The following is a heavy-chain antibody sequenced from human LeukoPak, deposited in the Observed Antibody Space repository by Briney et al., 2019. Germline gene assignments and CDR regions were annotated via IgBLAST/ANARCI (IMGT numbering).Heavy chain of an antibody. Sequence: PGGSLRLSCAASGFTFSDYYMSWIRQAPGKGLEWVSYISSSGSTIYYADSVKGRSTISRDNAKNSLYLQMNSLRAGDTAVYYCARVVGSIVVVVAATDPYFDYWGQGTLVTVSS. J-gene: IGHJ4*02. V-gene: IGHV3-11*01. CDR1: GFTFSDYY. D-gene: IGHD2-15*01. CDR2: ISSSGSTI. CDR3: ARVVGSIVVVVAATDPYFDY.